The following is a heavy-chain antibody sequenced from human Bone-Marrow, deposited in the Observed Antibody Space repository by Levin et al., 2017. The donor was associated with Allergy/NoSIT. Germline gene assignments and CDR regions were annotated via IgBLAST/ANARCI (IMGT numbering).Heavy chain of an antibody. CDR1: GFIFSSYA. D-gene: IGHD1-26*01. V-gene: IGHV3-30*04. CDR2: TSYDGSNK. Sequence: GGSLRLSCAASGFIFSSYAMHWVRQSPGKGLEWVSVTSYDGSNKYYADSVKGRFTISRDNSKNTLYLQMNSLTTEDTAVYYCARRGGEPQISVNYYFDNWGQGTLVTVSS. CDR3: ARRGGEPQISVNYYFDN. J-gene: IGHJ4*02.